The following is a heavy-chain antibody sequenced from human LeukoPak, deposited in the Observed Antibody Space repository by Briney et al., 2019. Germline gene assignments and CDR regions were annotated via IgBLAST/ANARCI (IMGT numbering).Heavy chain of an antibody. CDR2: IIPIFGTA. Sequence: SVKVSCKASGGTFSSYAISWVRQAPGQGLEWMGGIIPIFGTANYAQKFQGRVTITADESTSTAYMELSSLRSEDTAVYYCAREGKQWLANNWSDPWGQGTLVTVSS. CDR1: GGTFSSYA. V-gene: IGHV1-69*13. CDR3: AREGKQWLANNWSDP. D-gene: IGHD6-19*01. J-gene: IGHJ5*02.